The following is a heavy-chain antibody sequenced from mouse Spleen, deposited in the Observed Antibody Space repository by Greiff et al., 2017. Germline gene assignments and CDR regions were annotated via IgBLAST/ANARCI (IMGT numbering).Heavy chain of an antibody. Sequence: QVQLKESGAELVRPGASVTLSCKASGYTFTDYEMHWVKQTPVHGLEWIGAIDPETGGTAYNQKFKGKAILTADKSSSTAYMELRSLTSEDSAVYYCTRRGITGDYWGQGTTLTVSS. V-gene: IGHV1-15*01. J-gene: IGHJ2*01. CDR3: TRRGITGDY. D-gene: IGHD2-4*01. CDR2: IDPETGGT. CDR1: GYTFTDYE.